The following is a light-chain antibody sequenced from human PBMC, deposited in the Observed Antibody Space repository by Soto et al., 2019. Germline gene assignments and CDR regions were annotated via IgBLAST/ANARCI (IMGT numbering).Light chain of an antibody. CDR2: DAS. CDR1: QSVSSY. J-gene: IGKJ3*01. Sequence: EIVLTQSPATLSLSPGERATLSCRASQSVSSYLAWYQQKPGQAPRLLISDASNRATGIPARFSGSGSGTDFTLTISSLEREDFGVYYCQQRSNWLFTFGPGTKVDIK. V-gene: IGKV3-11*01. CDR3: QQRSNWLFT.